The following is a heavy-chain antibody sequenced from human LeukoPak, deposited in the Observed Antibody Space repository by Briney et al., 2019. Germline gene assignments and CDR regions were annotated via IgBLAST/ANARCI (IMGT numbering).Heavy chain of an antibody. J-gene: IGHJ4*02. CDR3: ARDYSGYALFNY. V-gene: IGHV3-66*01. CDR1: GFTVSSNY. Sequence: GGSLRLSCAASGFTVSSNYMSWVRQAPGKGLEWVSVIYSGGSTYYADSVKGRLTISRDNSKNTLYLQMNSLRAEDTAVYYCARDYSGYALFNYWGQGTLVTVSS. D-gene: IGHD5-12*01. CDR2: IYSGGST.